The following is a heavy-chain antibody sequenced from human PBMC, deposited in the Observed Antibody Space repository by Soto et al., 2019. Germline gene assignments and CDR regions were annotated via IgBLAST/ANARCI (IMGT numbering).Heavy chain of an antibody. CDR1: GFIFSSYS. CDR2: ISSSSSTI. J-gene: IGHJ4*02. D-gene: IGHD5-12*01. CDR3: TRDKSGTTDY. Sequence: EVQLVESGGGLVQPGGSLRLSCAVSGFIFSSYSMNWVRQAPGKGLEWVSYISSSSSTIYYADSVKGRFTISRDNAKNSLYLQMNCLRAEATAVYYCTRDKSGTTDYWGQGTLVTVSS. V-gene: IGHV3-48*01.